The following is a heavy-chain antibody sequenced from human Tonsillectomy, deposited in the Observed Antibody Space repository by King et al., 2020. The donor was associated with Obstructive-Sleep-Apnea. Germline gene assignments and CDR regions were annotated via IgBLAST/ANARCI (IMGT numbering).Heavy chain of an antibody. Sequence: VQLVESGGGLVQPGGSLRLSCAASGFTFSSHAMSWVRQAPGKGREWGSGISGSGGNTYYADSVKGRFTISRDNSKNTLYLQMNSLRAEDTAVFYCAKLGPTGRGDSFNYWGQGTLVTVSS. J-gene: IGHJ4*02. CDR1: GFTFSSHA. V-gene: IGHV3-23*04. D-gene: IGHD2-21*02. CDR2: ISGSGGNT. CDR3: AKLGPTGRGDSFNY.